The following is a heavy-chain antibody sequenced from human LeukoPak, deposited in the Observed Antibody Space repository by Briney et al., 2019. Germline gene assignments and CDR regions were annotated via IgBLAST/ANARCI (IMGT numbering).Heavy chain of an antibody. V-gene: IGHV1-69*13. CDR1: GGTYNNYA. D-gene: IGHD3-10*01. J-gene: IGHJ6*03. CDR2: ILPAFGTS. CDR3: ARDHRGFYYGSGNYYYLDV. Sequence: SVKVSCKASGGTYNNYAITWVRHAPGQGLEWVGGILPAFGTSNYAQRFQGRVTITADESTGTTYMELSSLRSEATAVYYCARDHRGFYYGSGNYYYLDVWGKGTTVTVSS.